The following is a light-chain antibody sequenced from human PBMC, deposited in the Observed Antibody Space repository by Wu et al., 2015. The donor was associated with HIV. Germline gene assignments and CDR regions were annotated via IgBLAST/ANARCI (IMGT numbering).Light chain of an antibody. CDR2: GAS. CDR1: QSVSSSY. V-gene: IGKV3-20*01. J-gene: IGKJ2*03. Sequence: NVLTQSPGTLSLSPGERATLSCRASQSVSSSYLAWYQQKPGQAPRLLIYGASSRATGIPDRFSGSGSGTDFALTISRLGPEDFAVYYCQQYGSSPYSFGQGTKLEIK. CDR3: QQYGSSPYS.